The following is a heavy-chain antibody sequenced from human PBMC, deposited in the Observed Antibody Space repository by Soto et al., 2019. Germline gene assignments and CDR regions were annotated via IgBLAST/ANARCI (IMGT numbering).Heavy chain of an antibody. CDR2: IYYSGST. D-gene: IGHD3-10*01. V-gene: IGHV4-59*08. CDR3: GGSGSYYNYYYYYYMDV. CDR1: GGSISSYY. Sequence: SETLSLTCTVSGGSISSYYWSWIRQPPGKGLEWIGYIYYSGSTNYNPSLKSRVTISVDTSKNQFSLKLSSVTAADTAAYYCGGSGSYYNYYYYYYMDVWGKGTTVTVSS. J-gene: IGHJ6*03.